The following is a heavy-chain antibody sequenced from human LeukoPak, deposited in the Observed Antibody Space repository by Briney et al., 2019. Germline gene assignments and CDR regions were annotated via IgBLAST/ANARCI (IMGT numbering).Heavy chain of an antibody. CDR2: ISGSGGST. CDR3: AKYCSGGSCYGPEYFQH. Sequence: PGGSLRLSCAASGFTFSDHYMSWVRQAPGKGLEWVSAISGSGGSTYYADSVKGRFTISRDNSKNTLYLQMNSLRAEDTAVYYCAKYCSGGSCYGPEYFQHWGQGTLVTVSS. J-gene: IGHJ1*01. CDR1: GFTFSDHY. D-gene: IGHD2-15*01. V-gene: IGHV3-23*01.